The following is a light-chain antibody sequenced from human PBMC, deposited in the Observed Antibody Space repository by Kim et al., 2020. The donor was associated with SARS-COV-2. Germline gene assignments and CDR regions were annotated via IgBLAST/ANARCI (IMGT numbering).Light chain of an antibody. CDR2: DAS. J-gene: IGKJ1*01. CDR3: QQSSE. V-gene: IGKV1-33*01. Sequence: SSLSASVGDRVTITCQASQDISNYLNWYQQKPGKAPKLLIYDASNLETGVPSRFSGSGSGTDFTFTISSLQPEDIATYYCQQSSEFGQGTKVDIK. CDR1: QDISNY.